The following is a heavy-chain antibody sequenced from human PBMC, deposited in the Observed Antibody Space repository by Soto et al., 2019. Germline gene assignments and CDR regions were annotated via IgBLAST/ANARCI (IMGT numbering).Heavy chain of an antibody. CDR2: INHSGST. D-gene: IGHD6-13*01. CDR3: ARGTGKYSSSWYYYYYYGMDV. Sequence: SETLSLTCAVYGGSFSGYYWSWIRQPPGKGLEWIGEINHSGSTNYNPSLKSRVTISVDTSKNQFSLKLSSVTAADTAVYYCARGTGKYSSSWYYYYYYGMDVWGQGTTVTVSS. J-gene: IGHJ6*02. V-gene: IGHV4-34*01. CDR1: GGSFSGYY.